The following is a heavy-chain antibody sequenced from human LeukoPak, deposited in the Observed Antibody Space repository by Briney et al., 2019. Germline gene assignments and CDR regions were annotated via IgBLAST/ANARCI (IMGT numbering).Heavy chain of an antibody. CDR2: IIPIFGTA. J-gene: IGHJ6*04. D-gene: IGHD3-16*02. CDR1: GGTFSSYA. CDR3: ARASSDYVWGSYRSPYYYYGMDV. Sequence: ASVKVSCKASGGTFSSYAISWVRQAPGQGLEWMGGIIPIFGTANYAQKFQGRVTITADKSTSTAYMELSSQRSEDTAVYYCARASSDYVWGSYRSPYYYYGMDVWGKGTTVTVSS. V-gene: IGHV1-69*06.